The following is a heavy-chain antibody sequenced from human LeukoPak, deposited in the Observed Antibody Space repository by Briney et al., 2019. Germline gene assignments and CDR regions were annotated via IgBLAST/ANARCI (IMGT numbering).Heavy chain of an antibody. J-gene: IGHJ4*02. Sequence: PSETLSLTCTVSGGSISSYYWSWIRQPPGKGLEWIGYIYYSGSTNYNPSLKSRVTISVDTSKNQFSLKLSSVTAADTAVYYCARVAEMATAALSDYWGQGTLVTVSS. D-gene: IGHD5-24*01. V-gene: IGHV4-59*01. CDR1: GGSISSYY. CDR3: ARVAEMATAALSDY. CDR2: IYYSGST.